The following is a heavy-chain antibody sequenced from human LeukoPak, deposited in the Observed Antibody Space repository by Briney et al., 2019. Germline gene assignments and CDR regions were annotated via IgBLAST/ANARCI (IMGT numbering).Heavy chain of an antibody. V-gene: IGHV3-13*01. Sequence: GGSLRLSCAASGFTFSSFDMHWVRQPTGQGLEWVSTIGTVSDTYYPGSVEGRFTLSRDNAKNSLYLQMNSLTAGDTAVYYCARGPPRGKYYYMDVWGKGTTVTVSS. CDR2: IGTVSDT. CDR3: ARGPPRGKYYYMDV. J-gene: IGHJ6*03. CDR1: GFTFSSFD. D-gene: IGHD1-1*01.